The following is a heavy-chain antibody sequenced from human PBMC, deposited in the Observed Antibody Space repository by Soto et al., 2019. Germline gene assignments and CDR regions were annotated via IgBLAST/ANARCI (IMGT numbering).Heavy chain of an antibody. Sequence: QVQLQQWGAGLLKPSETLSLTCAVYGGSFSGYYWSWIRQPPGKGLEWIGEINHSGSTNYNPSLKSRVTISVDTSKNQFSLKLSSVTAADTAVYYCARGPNNPDIVVVPAAIGYGYWGQGTLVTVSS. V-gene: IGHV4-34*01. D-gene: IGHD2-2*01. CDR3: ARGPNNPDIVVVPAAIGYGY. J-gene: IGHJ4*02. CDR1: GGSFSGYY. CDR2: INHSGST.